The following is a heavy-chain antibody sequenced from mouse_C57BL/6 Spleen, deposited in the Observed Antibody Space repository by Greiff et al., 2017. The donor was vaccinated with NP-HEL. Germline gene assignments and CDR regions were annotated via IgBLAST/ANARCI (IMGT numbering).Heavy chain of an antibody. J-gene: IGHJ3*01. D-gene: IGHD1-1*01. CDR3: ASDYGSSYWFAY. CDR2: IEPANGNT. V-gene: IGHV14-3*01. Sequence: VHVKQSVAELVRPGASVKLSCTASGFNIKNTYMHWVEQRPEQGLEWIGRIEPANGNTKYAPNFQGKATITADTSSNTAYLQLSSLTSEDTAIYYCASDYGSSYWFAYWGQGTLVTVSA. CDR1: GFNIKNTY.